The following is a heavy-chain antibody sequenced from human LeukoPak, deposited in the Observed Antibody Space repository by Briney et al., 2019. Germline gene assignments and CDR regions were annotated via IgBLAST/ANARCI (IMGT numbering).Heavy chain of an antibody. CDR2: LRYDGRSK. V-gene: IGHV3-30*02. Sequence: LGGSLRLSCTASGFILSDSGFDWVRQAPGKGLEWVAFLRYDGRSKYYLDAVKGRFTISRDNSKNTVYLQMDSLGPEDTAVYYCAIGVNYAFDDWGQGTLVTVSS. J-gene: IGHJ4*02. D-gene: IGHD1-7*01. CDR1: GFILSDSG. CDR3: AIGVNYAFDD.